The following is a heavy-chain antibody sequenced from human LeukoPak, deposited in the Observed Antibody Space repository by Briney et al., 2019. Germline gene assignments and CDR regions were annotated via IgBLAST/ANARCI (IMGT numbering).Heavy chain of an antibody. CDR2: IRYDGSNK. V-gene: IGHV3-30*02. Sequence: GGSLRLSCAASGFTFSSYGMHWVRQAPGKGLEGVAFIRYDGSNKYFADSVKGRFTISRDNSKNTLYLQMNSLRAKDTAVYYCAKDDLYYWGQGTLVTVSS. CDR3: AKDDLYY. CDR1: GFTFSSYG. J-gene: IGHJ4*02. D-gene: IGHD2-8*01.